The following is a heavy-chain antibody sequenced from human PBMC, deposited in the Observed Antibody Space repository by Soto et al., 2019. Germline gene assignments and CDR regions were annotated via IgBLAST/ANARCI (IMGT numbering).Heavy chain of an antibody. D-gene: IGHD1-26*01. V-gene: IGHV4-34*01. J-gene: IGHJ5*02. Sequence: PSETLSLTCAVYGGSFSGYYWSWIRQPPGKGLEWIGEINHSGSTNYNPSLKSRVTISVDTSKNQFSLKLSSVTAADTAVYYCAREEGLLNWFDPWGQGTLVTVSS. CDR1: GGSFSGYY. CDR3: AREEGLLNWFDP. CDR2: INHSGST.